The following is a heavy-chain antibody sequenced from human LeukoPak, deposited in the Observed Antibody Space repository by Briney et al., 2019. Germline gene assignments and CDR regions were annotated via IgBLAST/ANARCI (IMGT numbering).Heavy chain of an antibody. D-gene: IGHD3-10*01. J-gene: IGHJ4*02. CDR2: IYYSGST. CDR3: AMPRGGFGELPVY. V-gene: IGHV4-39*01. CDR1: GGSISSSSYY. Sequence: SETLSLTCTVSGGSISSSSYYWGWVRQPPGKGLEWIGSIYYSGSTYYNPPLKSRVTISVDTSKNQFSLKLSSVTAADTAVYYCAMPRGGFGELPVYWGQGTLVTVSS.